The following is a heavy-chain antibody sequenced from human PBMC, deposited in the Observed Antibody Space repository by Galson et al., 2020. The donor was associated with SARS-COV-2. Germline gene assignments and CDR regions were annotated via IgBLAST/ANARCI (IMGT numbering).Heavy chain of an antibody. CDR2: ISSSSSYI. CDR1: GFTFSSYS. D-gene: IGHD1-1*01. J-gene: IGHJ6*02. CDR3: ATYPGTTGTTAYYYGMDV. V-gene: IGHV3-21*01. Sequence: AGGSLRLSCAASGFTFSSYSMNWVRQAPGKGLEWVSSISSSSSYIYYADSVKGRFTISRDNAKNSLYLQMNSLRAEDTAVYYCATYPGTTGTTAYYYGMDVWGQGTTVTVSS.